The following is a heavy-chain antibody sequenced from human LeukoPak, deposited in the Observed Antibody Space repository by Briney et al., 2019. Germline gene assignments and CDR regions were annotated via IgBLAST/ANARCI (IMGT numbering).Heavy chain of an antibody. CDR2: IYYSGST. Sequence: NPSETLSLTCTVSGGSISSYYWSWIRQPPGKGLEWIGYIYYSGSTNYNPSLKSRVTISVDTSKNQFSLKLSSVTAADTAVYYCARGGHYSWSLRPFDYWGQGTLVTVSS. J-gene: IGHJ4*02. CDR3: ARGGHYSWSLRPFDY. D-gene: IGHD4-11*01. V-gene: IGHV4-59*01. CDR1: GGSISSYY.